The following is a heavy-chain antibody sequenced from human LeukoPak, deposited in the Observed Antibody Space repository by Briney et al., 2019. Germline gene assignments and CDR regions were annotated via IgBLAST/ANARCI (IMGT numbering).Heavy chain of an antibody. CDR3: ARGIQLWFH. CDR1: GFTFSSYG. J-gene: IGHJ4*02. V-gene: IGHV3-7*04. Sequence: PGGSLRLSCAASGFTFSSYGMHWVRQAPGKGLEWVANIKQDGTEYYYVDSVKGRFTIFRDNAKNSLYLQMNSLTAEDTAVYYCARGIQLWFHWGQGTLVTVSS. D-gene: IGHD5-18*01. CDR2: IKQDGTEY.